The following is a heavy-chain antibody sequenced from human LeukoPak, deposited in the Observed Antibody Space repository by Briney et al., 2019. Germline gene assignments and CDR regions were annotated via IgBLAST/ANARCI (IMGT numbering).Heavy chain of an antibody. CDR1: GGSMSSGGYY. J-gene: IGHJ3*02. D-gene: IGHD3-10*01. V-gene: IGHV4-31*03. CDR2: IYYSGST. CDR3: ARDLNGSGSYYAFDI. Sequence: SETLSLTCTVSGGSMSSGGYYWSWIRQHPGKDLEWIEYIYYSGSTYYNPSLKSRVTISVDTSKNQFSLKLSSVTAADTAVYYCARDLNGSGSYYAFDIWGQGTMVTVSS.